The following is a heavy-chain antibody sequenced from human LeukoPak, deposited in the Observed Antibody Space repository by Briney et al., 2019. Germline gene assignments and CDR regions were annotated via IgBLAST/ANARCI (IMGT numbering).Heavy chain of an antibody. V-gene: IGHV1-18*01. J-gene: IGHJ6*03. D-gene: IGHD2-8*02. CDR2: ISAYNGNT. CDR3: AREVSTGGPYYNYYYCMDV. Sequence: GASVKVSCKASGYTFTSYGISWVRQAPGQGLEWMGWISAYNGNTNYAQKLQGRVTMTTDTSTSTAYMELRSLRSDDTAVYYCAREVSTGGPYYNYYYCMDVWGKGTTVTVSS. CDR1: GYTFTSYG.